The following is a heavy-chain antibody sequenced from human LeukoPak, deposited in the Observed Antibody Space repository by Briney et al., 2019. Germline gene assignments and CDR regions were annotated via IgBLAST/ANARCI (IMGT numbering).Heavy chain of an antibody. CDR1: GGSISSGGYY. J-gene: IGHJ4*02. CDR3: ARETPIVGAPFDY. CDR2: IYYSGST. Sequence: SETLSLTCTVSGGSISSGGYYWSWIRQHPGKGLEWIGYIYYSGSTYYNPSLKSRVTISVDTSKNQFSLKLSSVTAADTAVYYCARETPIVGAPFDYWGQGTLVTASS. D-gene: IGHD1-26*01. V-gene: IGHV4-31*03.